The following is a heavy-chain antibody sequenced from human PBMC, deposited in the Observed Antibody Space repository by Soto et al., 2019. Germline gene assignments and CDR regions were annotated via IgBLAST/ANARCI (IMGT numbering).Heavy chain of an antibody. CDR1: RGSISSGGHS. CDR2: IYHSGST. Sequence: SETLSLTCAVSRGSISSGGHSWSWIRQPPGKGLEWIGYIYHSGSTYYNPSLRSRVTISVDTSKNQFSLKLSSVTAADTAVYYCARSIPDTFDYWGQGTLVTVSS. D-gene: IGHD6-6*01. V-gene: IGHV4-30-2*01. J-gene: IGHJ4*02. CDR3: ARSIPDTFDY.